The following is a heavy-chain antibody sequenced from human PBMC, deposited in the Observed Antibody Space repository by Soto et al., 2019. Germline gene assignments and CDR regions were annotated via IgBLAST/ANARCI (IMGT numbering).Heavy chain of an antibody. CDR3: GSFDGTLVRGGRSSPYEMDV. CDR2: IIPTFGTG. CDR1: GGTFNNYA. D-gene: IGHD3-10*01. Sequence: QVLLVQSGPEVQKPGSSVKVSCKASGGTFNNYAINWVRQAPGRGLEWMGGIIPTFGTGNHAQDFQGRVTITADETTTTAYMELNSLRYEDTAIYYCGSFDGTLVRGGRSSPYEMDVWGQGTTVIVSS. V-gene: IGHV1-69*01. J-gene: IGHJ6*02.